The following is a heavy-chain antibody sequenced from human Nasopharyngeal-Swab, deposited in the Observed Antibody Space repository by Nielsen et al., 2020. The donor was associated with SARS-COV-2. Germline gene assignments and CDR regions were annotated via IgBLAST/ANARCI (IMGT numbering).Heavy chain of an antibody. Sequence: GESLKISCAASGFTFSSYWMSWVRQAPGKGLEWVANIKQDGSNKYYADSVKGRFTISRDNSKNTLYLQMNSLRAEDTAVYYCARERESIYYGSGSLYYYYYGMDVWGQGTTVTVSS. J-gene: IGHJ6*02. D-gene: IGHD3-10*01. V-gene: IGHV3-7*01. CDR1: GFTFSSYW. CDR2: IKQDGSNK. CDR3: ARERESIYYGSGSLYYYYYGMDV.